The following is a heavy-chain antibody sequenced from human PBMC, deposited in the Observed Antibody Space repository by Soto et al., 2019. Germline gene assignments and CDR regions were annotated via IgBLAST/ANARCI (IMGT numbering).Heavy chain of an antibody. J-gene: IGHJ4*02. V-gene: IGHV3-30*03. CDR2: ISYDGSNK. Sequence: QVQLVESGGGVVQPGRSLRLSCAASGFTFSSYGMHWVRQAPGKGLEWVAVISYDGSNKYYADSVKGRFTISRDNSKXXLXXXXXXXXXXXXXXXYCXTPGYSGYDPGDYWGQGTLVTVSS. CDR1: GFTFSSYG. CDR3: XTPGYSGYDPGDY. D-gene: IGHD5-12*01.